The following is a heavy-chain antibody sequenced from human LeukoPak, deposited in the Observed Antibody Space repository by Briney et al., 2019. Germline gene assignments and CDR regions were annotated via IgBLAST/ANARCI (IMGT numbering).Heavy chain of an antibody. CDR2: IKEDGTET. CDR1: GFTFSNYA. V-gene: IGHV3-7*03. CDR3: AKEGRSLQTY. D-gene: IGHD5-24*01. J-gene: IGHJ4*02. Sequence: GGSLRLSCAASGFTFSNYAMSWVRLAPGKGLEWVANIKEDGTETYYVDSVKSRFTTSRDNAKNSLYLQMNSLRVEDTAVYYCAKEGRSLQTYWGQGTLVTVSS.